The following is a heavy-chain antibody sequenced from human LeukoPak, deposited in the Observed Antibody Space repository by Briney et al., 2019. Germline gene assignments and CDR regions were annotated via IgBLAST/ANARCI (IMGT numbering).Heavy chain of an antibody. CDR3: AREPNSFYYFDY. CDR2: INWNGGST. J-gene: IGHJ4*02. CDR1: GFTFTSYS. V-gene: IGHV3-20*04. Sequence: GGSLRLSCTASGFTFTSYSMNWVRQAPGKGLEWVSGINWNGGSTGYADSVKGRFTISRDNAKNPLYLQMNSLRAEDTALYYCAREPNSFYYFDYWGQGTLVTVSS. D-gene: IGHD4-23*01.